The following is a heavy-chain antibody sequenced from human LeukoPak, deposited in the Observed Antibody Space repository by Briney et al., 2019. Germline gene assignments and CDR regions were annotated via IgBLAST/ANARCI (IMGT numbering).Heavy chain of an antibody. Sequence: PSETLSLTCTVSGGSISSGSYYWSWIRQPAGKGLEWIGRIYTSGSTNYNPSLKSRVTISVDTSKNQFSLKLSSVTAADTAVYYCARLLWYGGSTRGYYMDVWGKGTTVTVSS. D-gene: IGHD2-2*01. CDR2: IYTSGST. CDR1: GGSISSGSYY. J-gene: IGHJ6*03. V-gene: IGHV4-61*02. CDR3: ARLLWYGGSTRGYYMDV.